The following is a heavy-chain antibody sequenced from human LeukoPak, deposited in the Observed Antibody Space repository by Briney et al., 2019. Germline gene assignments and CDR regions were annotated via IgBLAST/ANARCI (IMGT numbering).Heavy chain of an antibody. D-gene: IGHD3-9*01. CDR3: ANDILTGSYYFDY. CDR2: IRYDGSNK. V-gene: IGHV3-30*02. Sequence: GGSLRLSCAASGFTFSSYGMHWVRQAPGKGLEWVAFIRYDGSNKYYADSVKGRFTISRDNSKNTLYLQMNSLRAEDTAVYYCANDILTGSYYFDYWGQGTLVTVSS. J-gene: IGHJ4*02. CDR1: GFTFSSYG.